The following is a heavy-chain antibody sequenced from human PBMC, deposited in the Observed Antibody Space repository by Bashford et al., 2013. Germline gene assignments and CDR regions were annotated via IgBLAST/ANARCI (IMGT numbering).Heavy chain of an antibody. V-gene: IGHV3-33*01. Sequence: GSLRLSCAASGFTFSSYGMHWVRQAPGKGLEWVAVIWYDGSNKYYADSVKGRFTISRDNSKNTLYLQMNSLRAEDTAVYYCARDRDSYGFDYWGQGTLVTVSS. CDR2: IWYDGSNK. CDR3: ARDRDSYGFDY. D-gene: IGHD5-18*01. CDR1: GFTFSSYG. J-gene: IGHJ4*02.